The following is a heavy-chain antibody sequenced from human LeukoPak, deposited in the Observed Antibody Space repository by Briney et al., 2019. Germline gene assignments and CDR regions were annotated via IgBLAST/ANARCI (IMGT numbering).Heavy chain of an antibody. D-gene: IGHD4-23*01. Sequence: SETLSLTCTVSGGSISSSSFYWGWIRQPPGKGLEWIGSIFSSGSTFYNSSLKSRVTISVDTSNNQFSLRVSSVSAADTAVYYCVRGDWLHNGGNGPDFWGQGTLVTVS. V-gene: IGHV4-39*07. CDR2: IFSSGST. CDR3: VRGDWLHNGGNGPDF. CDR1: GGSISSSSFY. J-gene: IGHJ4*02.